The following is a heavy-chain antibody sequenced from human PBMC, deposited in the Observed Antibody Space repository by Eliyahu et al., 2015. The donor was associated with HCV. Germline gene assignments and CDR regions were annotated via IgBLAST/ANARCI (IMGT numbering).Heavy chain of an antibody. J-gene: IGHJ4*02. Sequence: EVQLVESGGGLVXPGGSLRLXCAAXGFTFSSYSMNWVRQAPGKGLEWVSSISSSSSYIYYADSVKGRFTISRDNAKNSLYLQMNSLRAEDTAVYYCARERIAVAGTFDYWGQGTLVTVSS. D-gene: IGHD6-19*01. CDR3: ARERIAVAGTFDY. CDR1: GFTFSSYS. CDR2: ISSSSSYI. V-gene: IGHV3-21*01.